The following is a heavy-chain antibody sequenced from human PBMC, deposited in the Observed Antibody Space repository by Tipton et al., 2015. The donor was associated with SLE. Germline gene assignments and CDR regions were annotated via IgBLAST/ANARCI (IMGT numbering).Heavy chain of an antibody. CDR3: AGFGTVFDY. J-gene: IGHJ4*02. CDR1: GGSISSSSYY. D-gene: IGHD1-7*01. Sequence: LRLSCTASGGSISSSSYYWGWIRQPPGKGLEWIGSNYYSGSTYYNPSLKSRVTISVDTSKNQFSLKLSSVTAADTAVYYCAGFGTVFDYWGQGTLVTVSS. V-gene: IGHV4-39*07. CDR2: NYYSGST.